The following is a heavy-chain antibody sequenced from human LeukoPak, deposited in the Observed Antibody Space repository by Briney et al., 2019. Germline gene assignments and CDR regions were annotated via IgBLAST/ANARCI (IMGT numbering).Heavy chain of an antibody. CDR3: ARTAYLRSARFYFDY. V-gene: IGHV1-69*04. CDR2: IIPILGIA. D-gene: IGHD6-6*01. Sequence: ASVKVSCKASGGTFSSYAISWVRQAPGQGHEWMGRIIPILGIANYAQKFQGRVTITADKSTSTAYMELSSLRSEDTAVYYCARTAYLRSARFYFDYWGQGTLVTVSS. J-gene: IGHJ4*02. CDR1: GGTFSSYA.